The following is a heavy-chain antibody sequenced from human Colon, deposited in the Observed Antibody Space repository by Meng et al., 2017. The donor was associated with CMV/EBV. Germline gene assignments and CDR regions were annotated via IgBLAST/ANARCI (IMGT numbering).Heavy chain of an antibody. V-gene: IGHV3-21*01. D-gene: IGHD2-2*01. J-gene: IGHJ2*01. CDR2: ISGSSDYT. CDR1: GFTLNDYT. Sequence: GESLKISCAVAGFTLNDYTMNWVRQAPGKGLEWVSSISGSSDYTHYTDLVKGRFTISRDNAQRSVYLQMNSLRAEDTAVYYCARGGSDFVLEPPAIPFDLWGRGTLVTVSS. CDR3: ARGGSDFVLEPPAIPFDL.